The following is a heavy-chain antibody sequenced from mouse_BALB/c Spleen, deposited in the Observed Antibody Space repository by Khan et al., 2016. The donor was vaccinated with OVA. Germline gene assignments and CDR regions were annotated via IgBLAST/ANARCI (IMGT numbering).Heavy chain of an antibody. V-gene: IGHV5-6*01. CDR1: GFTFSTYG. D-gene: IGHD1-1*01. CDR2: VSTGGSYT. Sequence: EVELVESGGDLVKPGGSLKLSCAASGFTFSTYGMSWVRQTPDRRLEWVATVSTGGSYTYYPDSVKGRFTISRENAKNTLYLQMNRLNSDDTAMFYCTRRAYYYDSEGFAYWGQGTLVTVSA. CDR3: TRRAYYYDSEGFAY. J-gene: IGHJ3*01.